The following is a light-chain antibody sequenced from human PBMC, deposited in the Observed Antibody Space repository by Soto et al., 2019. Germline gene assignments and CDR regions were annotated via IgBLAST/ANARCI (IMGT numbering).Light chain of an antibody. Sequence: IQMTQSPGSLSASLGEGVTITCQASQGISSYLAWYQQKPGKAPKLLIYAASTLQSGVPSRFSGSGSGTEFTLTISSLQPDDFATYYCQQYNSYFLTFGQGTRLEIK. V-gene: IGKV1-9*01. J-gene: IGKJ5*01. CDR2: AAS. CDR1: QGISSY. CDR3: QQYNSYFLT.